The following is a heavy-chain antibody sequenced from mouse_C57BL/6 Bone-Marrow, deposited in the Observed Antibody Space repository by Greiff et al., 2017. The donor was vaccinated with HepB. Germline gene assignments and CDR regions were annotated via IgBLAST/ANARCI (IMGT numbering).Heavy chain of an antibody. CDR1: GYSITSGYY. D-gene: IGHD1-1*01. CDR2: ISYDGSN. V-gene: IGHV3-6*01. J-gene: IGHJ3*01. CDR3: ARGGITTVEAWFAY. Sequence: EVQRVESGPGLVKPSQSLSLTCSVTGYSITSGYYWNWIRQFPGNKLEWMGYISYDGSNNYNPSLKNRISITRDTSKNQFFLKLNSVTTEDTATYYCARGGITTVEAWFAYWGQGTLVTVSA.